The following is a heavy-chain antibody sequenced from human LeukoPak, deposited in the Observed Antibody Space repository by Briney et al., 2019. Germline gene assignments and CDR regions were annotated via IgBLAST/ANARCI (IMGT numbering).Heavy chain of an antibody. V-gene: IGHV5-51*01. CDR2: IYPGDSDT. CDR1: GYRFTSYW. CDR3: ARSGGNYYSI. Sequence: GESLKISCKGSGYRFTSYWIGWVRQMPGIGLEWMGIIYPGDSDTIYSPSFQGQVTISADKSTSTANLQWSSLKASDTAMYYCARSGGNYYSIWGQGTMVTVSS. D-gene: IGHD1-26*01. J-gene: IGHJ3*02.